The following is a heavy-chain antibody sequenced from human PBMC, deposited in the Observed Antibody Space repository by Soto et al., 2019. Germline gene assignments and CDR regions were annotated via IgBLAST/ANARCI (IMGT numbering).Heavy chain of an antibody. CDR1: WFTFRCYV. CDR3: ARVQVAEDY. CDR2: IKQDGSEK. V-gene: IGHV3-7*01. J-gene: IGHJ4*01. D-gene: IGHD6-19*01. Sequence: GGSLILSCASQWFTFRCYVMSWVRQAPGKGLEWVANIKQDGSEKYYVDSVKGRFTISRDNAKNSLFLQMNSLRAEDTAVYYCARVQVAEDYWG.